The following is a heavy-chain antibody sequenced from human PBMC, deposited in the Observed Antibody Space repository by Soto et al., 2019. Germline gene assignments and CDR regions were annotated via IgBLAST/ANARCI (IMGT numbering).Heavy chain of an antibody. D-gene: IGHD6-19*01. V-gene: IGHV4-4*07. J-gene: IGHJ5*02. Sequence: SETLSLTCSVSGGSLNNFYWNWIRQTAGKGLKWIGRIHASGNTNYNPSLKSRATLSVDTSKNQFSLKVRSVTAADTAVYYCARSSHKESWFDPWGQGTLVTVSS. CDR3: ARSSHKESWFDP. CDR2: IHASGNT. CDR1: GGSLNNFY.